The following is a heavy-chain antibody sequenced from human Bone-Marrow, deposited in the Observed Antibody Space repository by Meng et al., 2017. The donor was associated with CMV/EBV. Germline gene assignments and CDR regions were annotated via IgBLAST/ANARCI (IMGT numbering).Heavy chain of an antibody. CDR2: ISSSSTTI. J-gene: IGHJ5*02. Sequence: GGSLRLSCAASGFIFSSYSMNWVRQTPGKGLEWVSYISSSSTTIYYADSVKGRFTISRDNAKNSLYLQMNSLRAEDTAVYYCAKDRGVYLSGWFDPWGQGTLVTVSS. D-gene: IGHD2-8*01. CDR3: AKDRGVYLSGWFDP. V-gene: IGHV3-48*04. CDR1: GFIFSSYS.